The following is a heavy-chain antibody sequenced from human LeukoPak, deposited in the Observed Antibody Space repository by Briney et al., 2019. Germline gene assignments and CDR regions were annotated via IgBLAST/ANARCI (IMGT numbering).Heavy chain of an antibody. CDR1: GGSFSGYY. CDR2: INHSGST. J-gene: IGHJ3*02. D-gene: IGHD3-10*01. Sequence: SETLSLTCAVYGGSFSGYYWSWIRQPPGKGLEWIGEINHSGSTNYNPSLKSRVTISVDTSKNQFSLKLNSVTAADTAVYYCARPMVRGVIRAFDIWGQGTMVTVSP. V-gene: IGHV4-34*01. CDR3: ARPMVRGVIRAFDI.